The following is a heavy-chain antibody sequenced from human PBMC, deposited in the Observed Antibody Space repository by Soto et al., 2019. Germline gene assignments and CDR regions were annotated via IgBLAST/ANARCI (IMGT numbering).Heavy chain of an antibody. CDR2: ISGSGGST. CDR3: AKDLRFGEFSMSYFDY. J-gene: IGHJ4*02. D-gene: IGHD3-10*01. CDR1: GFTFSSYA. V-gene: IGHV3-23*01. Sequence: EVQLLESGGGLVQPGGSLRLSCAASGFTFSSYAMSWVRQAPGKGLEWVSAISGSGGSTYYADSVKGRFTISRDNSKNTLYLQMNSLRAEDTAVYYCAKDLRFGEFSMSYFDYWGQGTLVTVSS.